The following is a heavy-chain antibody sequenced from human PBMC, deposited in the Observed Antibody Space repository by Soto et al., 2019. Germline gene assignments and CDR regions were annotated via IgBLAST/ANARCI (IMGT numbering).Heavy chain of an antibody. D-gene: IGHD6-6*01. CDR3: ARDSIADHRVGYYGMDV. Sequence: QVQLVQSGAEVKKPGSSVKVSCKASGGTFSSYAISWVRQAPGQGLEWMGGSIPIFGTANYAQKFQGRVTITADESTSTAYMELSSLRSEDTAVYYCARDSIADHRVGYYGMDVWGQGTTVTVSS. J-gene: IGHJ6*02. V-gene: IGHV1-69*01. CDR2: SIPIFGTA. CDR1: GGTFSSYA.